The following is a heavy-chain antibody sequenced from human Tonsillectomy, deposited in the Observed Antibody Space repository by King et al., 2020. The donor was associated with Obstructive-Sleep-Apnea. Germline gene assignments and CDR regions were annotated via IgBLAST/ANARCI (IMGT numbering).Heavy chain of an antibody. Sequence: VQLQQWGAGLLKPSETLSLTCAVYVGSFSGYYWSWIRQPPGKGLEWFGEINHSGSTNYNVSLESRVTVSLDMSKNQFSLKLTSVTAADRAVYYCARGDLAYRYFDLWGRGTVVTVSS. V-gene: IGHV4-34*01. CDR3: ARGDLAYRYFDL. CDR1: VGSFSGYY. J-gene: IGHJ2*01. CDR2: INHSGST.